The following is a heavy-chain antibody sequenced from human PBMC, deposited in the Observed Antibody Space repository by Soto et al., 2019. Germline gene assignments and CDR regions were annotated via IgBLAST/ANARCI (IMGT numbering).Heavy chain of an antibody. V-gene: IGHV3-30-3*01. CDR1: GFAFSTYA. J-gene: IGHJ4*02. D-gene: IGHD4-4*01. Sequence: QVQLVESGGGVVQPGRSLRLSCAASGFAFSTYAMHWVRQAPGKGLEWVAVISNDGSEKYYAASVKGRFTISRDNSKNTRYLQMNSLRPEDTAAYYCARPPWGSDYITRPCDSWGRGTLVTVSS. CDR2: ISNDGSEK. CDR3: ARPPWGSDYITRPCDS.